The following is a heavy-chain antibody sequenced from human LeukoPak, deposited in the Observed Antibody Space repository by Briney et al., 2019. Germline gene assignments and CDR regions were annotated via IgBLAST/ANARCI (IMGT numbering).Heavy chain of an antibody. J-gene: IGHJ4*02. CDR1: GGSFSGYY. CDR2: INHSGST. D-gene: IGHD3-10*01. V-gene: IGHV4-34*01. Sequence: SETLSLTCAVYGGSFSGYYCSWIRQPPGKGLEWIGEINHSGSTNYNPSLKSRVTISVDTSKNQFSLKLSSVTAADTAVYYCAREYYYGSGSLDYWGQRTLVTVSS. CDR3: AREYYYGSGSLDY.